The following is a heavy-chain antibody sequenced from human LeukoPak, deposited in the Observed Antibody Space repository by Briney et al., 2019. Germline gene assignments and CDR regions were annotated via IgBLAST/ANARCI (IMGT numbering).Heavy chain of an antibody. V-gene: IGHV4-39*01. J-gene: IGHJ4*02. D-gene: IGHD1-20*01. CDR3: ATHPITESRAKHFDY. CDR2: IYYSGST. CDR1: GGSISSSRYY. Sequence: SEPLSLPCTVSGGSISSSRYYWGWVCQPPGKGLEWIGSFGSIYYSGSTYYNPSLESRVTISVVTSKNQFSLKLSSVTAADTAVYYCATHPITESRAKHFDYWGQGTPVTVSS.